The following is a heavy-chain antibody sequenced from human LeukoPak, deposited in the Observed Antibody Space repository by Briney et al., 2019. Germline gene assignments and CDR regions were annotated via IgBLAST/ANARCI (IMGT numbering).Heavy chain of an antibody. V-gene: IGHV4-39*01. Sequence: PSETLSLTCTVSGGSISSSGYYWVWIRQPPGKGLEWIGSIFYSGSTYYNPSLKSRVTISVDTSKNQFSLKLSSVTAADTAVYYCARLHFYGYGSRNYYNGDFDYWGQGTLVTVSS. CDR2: IFYSGST. J-gene: IGHJ4*02. CDR1: GGSISSSGYY. CDR3: ARLHFYGYGSRNYYNGDFDY. D-gene: IGHD3-10*01.